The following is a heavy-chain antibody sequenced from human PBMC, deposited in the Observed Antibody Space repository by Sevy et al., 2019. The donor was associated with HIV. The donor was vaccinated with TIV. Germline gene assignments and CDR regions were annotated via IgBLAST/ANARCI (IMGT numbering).Heavy chain of an antibody. CDR2: IYYSGST. J-gene: IGHJ3*02. CDR1: GGSISSSSYY. Sequence: SETLSLTCTVSGGSISSSSYYWGWIRQPPGKGLEWIGSIYYSGSTYYTPSLKSRVTISVDTSKNHFSLKLSSVTAADTAVYYCAGRGDTMLVRGAFDIWGQGTMVTVSS. V-gene: IGHV4-39*02. CDR3: AGRGDTMLVRGAFDI. D-gene: IGHD3-22*01.